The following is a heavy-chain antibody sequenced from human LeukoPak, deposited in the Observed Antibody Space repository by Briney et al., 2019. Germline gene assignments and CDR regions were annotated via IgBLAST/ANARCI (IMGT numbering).Heavy chain of an antibody. CDR3: VRLALYPGKFSFDY. CDR1: GYTFTTFW. J-gene: IGHJ4*02. D-gene: IGHD2/OR15-2a*01. CDR2: IFPPDSNT. Sequence: GESLKISCEASGYTFTTFWIGWVRQMPGKGLEWVGIIFPPDSNTKYSPSSQDLVTVSADKSINTAYLQWSSLKASDTAIYYCVRLALYPGKFSFDYRGQGTLVTVSS. V-gene: IGHV5-51*01.